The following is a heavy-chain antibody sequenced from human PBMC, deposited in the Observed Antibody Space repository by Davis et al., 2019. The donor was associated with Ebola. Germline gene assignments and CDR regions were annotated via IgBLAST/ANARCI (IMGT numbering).Heavy chain of an antibody. CDR1: GYSFTSYW. CDR2: IYPSDSDI. J-gene: IGHJ4*02. V-gene: IGHV5-51*01. Sequence: GESLKISCEGSGYSFTSYWIGWVRQMPGKGLEWMGIIYPSDSDIRYSPSFQGQVTISADRSVSTAYLQWSSLKASDTAMYFCARSDTGFSTAWRGLNWGQGTVVTVSS. D-gene: IGHD6-19*01. CDR3: ARSDTGFSTAWRGLN.